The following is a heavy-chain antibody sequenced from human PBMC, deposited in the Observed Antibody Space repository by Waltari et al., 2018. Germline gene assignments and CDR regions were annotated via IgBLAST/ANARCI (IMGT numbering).Heavy chain of an antibody. CDR3: ATSGSSSWYYFDY. D-gene: IGHD6-13*01. J-gene: IGHJ4*01. Sequence: EVQLVQSGAEVKKPGATVKISCKASGYTFTDYYMHWVQQAPGKGLEWMGRVDPEDGETIYAEKFQGRVTIAADTSTDTAYLELSSRRSEDTAVYYCATSGSSSWYYFDYWGHGTLVTVSS. V-gene: IGHV1-69-2*01. CDR1: GYTFTDYY. CDR2: VDPEDGET.